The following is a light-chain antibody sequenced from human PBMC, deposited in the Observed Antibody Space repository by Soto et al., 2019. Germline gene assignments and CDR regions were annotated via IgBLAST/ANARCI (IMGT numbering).Light chain of an antibody. J-gene: IGKJ4*02. V-gene: IGKV3-11*01. CDR3: QQRTNWPLT. CDR2: DAS. CDR1: QSVSKY. Sequence: EIVLTQSPATLSLSPGERATLSCRASQSVSKYLAWYQQKPGQAPRLLIYDASNRATGIPARFSGSGSGTDFTLTISSLEPEDVAVYYWQQRTNWPLTFGGGTKVEIK.